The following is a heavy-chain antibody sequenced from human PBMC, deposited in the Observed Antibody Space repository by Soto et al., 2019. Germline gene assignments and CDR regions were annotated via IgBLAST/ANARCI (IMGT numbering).Heavy chain of an antibody. CDR1: GGSISSYY. D-gene: IGHD6-13*01. Sequence: PSETLSLTCTVSGGSISSYYWSWIRQPPGKGLEWIGYIYYSGSTNYNPSLKSRVTISVDTSKNQFSLKLSSVTAADTAVYYCARDRKAGYSSSWYGGDYYYGMDVWGQGTTVTVSS. J-gene: IGHJ6*02. CDR2: IYYSGST. V-gene: IGHV4-59*12. CDR3: ARDRKAGYSSSWYGGDYYYGMDV.